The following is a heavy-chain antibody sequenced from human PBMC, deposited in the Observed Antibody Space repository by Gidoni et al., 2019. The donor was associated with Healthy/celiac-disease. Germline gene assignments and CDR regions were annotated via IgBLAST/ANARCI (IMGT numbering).Heavy chain of an antibody. CDR1: GGSISSSSYY. CDR2: IYYSGGT. CDR3: AREGGTLGYGMDV. J-gene: IGHJ6*02. V-gene: IGHV4-39*02. D-gene: IGHD3-16*01. Sequence: QLQLQESGPGLVKPSETLSLTGTVSGGSISSSSYYWGWIRQPPGKGLEWIGSIYYSGGTYYNPSLKSRVTISVDTSKNQFSLKLSSVTAADTAVYYCAREGGTLGYGMDVWGQGTTVTVSS.